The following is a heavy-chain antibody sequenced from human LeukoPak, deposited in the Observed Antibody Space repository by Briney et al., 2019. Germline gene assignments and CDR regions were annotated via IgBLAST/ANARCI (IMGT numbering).Heavy chain of an antibody. CDR1: GGSISSSSYY. Sequence: PSETLSLTCTVSGGSISSSSYYWGWIRQPPGKGLEWIETMYYSGSTYYNPSLKSRVTISVDTSKNQFSLKLSSVTAADTAVYYCARDVREKFGVVTPYMDVWGKGTTVTVSS. V-gene: IGHV4-39*07. J-gene: IGHJ6*03. D-gene: IGHD3-3*01. CDR3: ARDVREKFGVVTPYMDV. CDR2: MYYSGST.